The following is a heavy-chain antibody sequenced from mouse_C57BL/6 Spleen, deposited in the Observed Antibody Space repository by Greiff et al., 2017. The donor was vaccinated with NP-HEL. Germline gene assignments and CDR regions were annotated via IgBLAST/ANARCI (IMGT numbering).Heavy chain of an antibody. CDR2: IYPGSGNT. CDR3: ARSVYYGNFAWFAY. Sequence: QVQLQQSGAELVRPGASVKLSCKASGYTFTDYYINWVKQRPGQGLEWIARIYPGSGNTYYNEKFKGKATLTAEKSSSTAYMQLSSLTSEDSAVYFCARSVYYGNFAWFAYWGQGTLVTVSA. CDR1: GYTFTDYY. J-gene: IGHJ3*01. D-gene: IGHD2-1*01. V-gene: IGHV1-76*01.